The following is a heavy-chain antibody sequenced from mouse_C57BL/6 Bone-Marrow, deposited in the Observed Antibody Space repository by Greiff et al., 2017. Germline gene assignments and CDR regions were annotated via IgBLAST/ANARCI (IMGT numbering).Heavy chain of an antibody. CDR1: GYSITSDY. D-gene: IGHD1-1*01. J-gene: IGHJ4*01. CDR3: ARILHYYGSSYAMDY. Sequence: DVKLVESGPGLAKPSQTLSLTCSVTGYSITSDYWNWIRKFPGNKLEYMGYISYSGSTYYNPSLKSRISITRDTSKNQYYLQLNSVTTEDTATYYCARILHYYGSSYAMDYWGQGTSVTVSS. CDR2: ISYSGST. V-gene: IGHV3-8*01.